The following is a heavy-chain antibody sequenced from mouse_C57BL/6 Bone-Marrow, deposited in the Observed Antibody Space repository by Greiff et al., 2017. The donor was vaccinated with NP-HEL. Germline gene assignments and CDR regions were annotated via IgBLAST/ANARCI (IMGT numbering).Heavy chain of an antibody. V-gene: IGHV14-3*01. CDR3: ARSLIATGGYFDV. D-gene: IGHD1-1*01. CDR2: IDPANGYT. CDR1: GFNIKNTY. J-gene: IGHJ1*03. Sequence: EVKLMESVAELVRPGASVKLSCTASGFNIKNTYMHWVKQRPEQGLEWIGRIDPANGYTKYAPTFPGKATITADTSSNTAYLQLSSLTSEDTSIYYCARSLIATGGYFDVWGTGTTVTVSS.